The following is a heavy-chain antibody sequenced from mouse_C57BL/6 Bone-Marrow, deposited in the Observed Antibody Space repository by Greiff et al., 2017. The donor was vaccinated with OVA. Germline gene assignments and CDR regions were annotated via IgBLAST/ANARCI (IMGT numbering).Heavy chain of an antibody. CDR3: GFITTVVAPGDY. V-gene: IGHV1-59*01. J-gene: IGHJ4*01. Sequence: QVQLQQPGAELVKPGASVKLSCKASGYTFTSYWMHWVKQRPGQGLEWIGVIDPSDSYTNYNQKFKGKATLTVDTSSSTAYMQLSSLTSEDSAVYYCGFITTVVAPGDYWGQGTSVTVSS. CDR1: GYTFTSYW. D-gene: IGHD1-1*01. CDR2: IDPSDSYT.